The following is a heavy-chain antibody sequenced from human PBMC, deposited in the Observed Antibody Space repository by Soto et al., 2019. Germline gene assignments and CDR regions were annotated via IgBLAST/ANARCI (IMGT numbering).Heavy chain of an antibody. CDR3: PRGGGRTGGDY. D-gene: IGHD2-15*01. J-gene: IGHJ4*02. Sequence: QVQLVQSGAEVKKPGSSVKVSCKASGGTFSSYTISWVRQAPGQGLEWMGRIIPILGIANYAQKFQGRVTITADKSTSTGYMELSSLRSEDTAVYYCPRGGGRTGGDYWGQGTLVSVSS. CDR2: IIPILGIA. CDR1: GGTFSSYT. V-gene: IGHV1-69*02.